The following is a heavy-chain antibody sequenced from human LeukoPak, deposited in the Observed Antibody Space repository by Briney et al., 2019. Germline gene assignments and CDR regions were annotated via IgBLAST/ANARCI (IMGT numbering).Heavy chain of an antibody. D-gene: IGHD2-21*02. CDR1: GGSFSGYY. CDR2: INHSGST. J-gene: IGHJ4*02. V-gene: IGHV4-34*01. Sequence: PSETLSLTCAVYGGSFSGYYWSWIRQPPGKGLEWIGEINHSGSTNYNPSLKSRVTISVDTSKNQFSLKLSSVTAADTAAYYCARGLRLENNCGGDCYSATPTRYDSYYFDYWGQGTLVTVSS. CDR3: ARGLRLENNCGGDCYSATPTRYDSYYFDY.